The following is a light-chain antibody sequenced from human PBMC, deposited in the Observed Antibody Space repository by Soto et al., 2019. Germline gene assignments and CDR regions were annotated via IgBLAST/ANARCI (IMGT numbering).Light chain of an antibody. CDR2: GAS. V-gene: IGKV3-15*01. Sequence: EIVMTQSPATLSVSPGERATLSCRATQSVSSNLAWYQHKPGQAPRLLIYGASTRAPGIPARFSGSGSGTEFTLTISSLQSEDFAVYYCQQYNNWPRTFGQGTKVEIQ. CDR1: QSVSSN. CDR3: QQYNNWPRT. J-gene: IGKJ1*01.